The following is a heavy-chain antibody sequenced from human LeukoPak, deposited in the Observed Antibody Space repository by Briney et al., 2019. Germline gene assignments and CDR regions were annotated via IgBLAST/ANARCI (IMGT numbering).Heavy chain of an antibody. CDR2: ISTSCSTI. V-gene: IGHV3-48*03. D-gene: IGHD6-13*01. CDR1: GFTFSSYE. Sequence: GGSLRLSCAASGFTFSSYEMNWVRQAPGKGLEWVSHISTSCSTIYYANSVKGRFTISRDNAKNSLYLQMNSLRAEDTALYYCARDATTATGWVYMDVWGKGTTVTISS. J-gene: IGHJ6*03. CDR3: ARDATTATGWVYMDV.